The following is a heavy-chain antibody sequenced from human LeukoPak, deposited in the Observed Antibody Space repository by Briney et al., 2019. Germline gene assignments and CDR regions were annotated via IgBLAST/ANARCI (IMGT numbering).Heavy chain of an antibody. V-gene: IGHV3-53*01. D-gene: IGHD2-2*01. CDR3: ASSLGVVGSFDY. CDR1: GFTFSSSA. J-gene: IGHJ4*02. Sequence: GGSLRLSCAASGFTFSSSAMSWVRQAPGEGLEWVSVIYSGGSTYYADSMKGRFTISGDNSKNTLYLQMNSLRAEDTAVYYCASSLGVVGSFDYWGQGTLVTVSS. CDR2: IYSGGST.